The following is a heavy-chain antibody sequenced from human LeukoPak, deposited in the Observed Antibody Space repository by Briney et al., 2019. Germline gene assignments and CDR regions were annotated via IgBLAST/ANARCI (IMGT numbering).Heavy chain of an antibody. Sequence: PGGSLRLSCAASGLTFRSYWMSWVRQALGKGLEWVANIKQDGSEKYYVDSVKGRFTISRDNAKNSLYLQMNSLRAEDTAVYYCARGRGLDYWGQGTLVTVSS. CDR2: IKQDGSEK. D-gene: IGHD3-16*01. V-gene: IGHV3-7*04. CDR1: GLTFRSYW. J-gene: IGHJ4*02. CDR3: ARGRGLDY.